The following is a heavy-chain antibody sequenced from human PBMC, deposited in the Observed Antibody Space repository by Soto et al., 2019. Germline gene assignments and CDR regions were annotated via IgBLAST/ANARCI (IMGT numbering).Heavy chain of an antibody. J-gene: IGHJ6*02. CDR1: AFTFSSYS. Sequence: EVQLVESGGGLVKPGGSLRLSCAASAFTFSSYSMNWVRQAPGKGLEWVSSISSSSDYIYYADSVKGRFTISRGNAKNSLYLQMNSLRAEDTAVYYCVNHEAAGTFFDYYGMYVWGQGTTVTVSS. V-gene: IGHV3-21*01. CDR2: ISSSSDYI. CDR3: VNHEAAGTFFDYYGMYV. D-gene: IGHD6-13*01.